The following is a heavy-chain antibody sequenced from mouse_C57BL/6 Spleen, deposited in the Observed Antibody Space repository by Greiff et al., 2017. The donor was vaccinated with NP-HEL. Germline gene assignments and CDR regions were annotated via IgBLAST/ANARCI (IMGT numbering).Heavy chain of an antibody. Sequence: QVQLKESGPELVKPGASVKISCKASGYAFSSSWMNWVKQRPGKGLEWIGRIYPGDGDTNYNGKFKGKATLTADKSSSTAYMQRSSLTSEDSAVYFCARDYGSSYGDYWGQGTTLTVSS. CDR2: IYPGDGDT. CDR3: ARDYGSSYGDY. D-gene: IGHD1-1*01. V-gene: IGHV1-82*01. CDR1: GYAFSSSW. J-gene: IGHJ2*01.